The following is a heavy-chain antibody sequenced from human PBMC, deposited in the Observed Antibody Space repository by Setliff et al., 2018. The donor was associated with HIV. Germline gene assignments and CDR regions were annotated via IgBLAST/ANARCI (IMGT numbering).Heavy chain of an antibody. D-gene: IGHD3-16*01. V-gene: IGHV3-23*01. CDR1: GFSFSSHV. J-gene: IGHJ5*02. CDR3: TKEWGPSAQPINWFDP. CDR2: ITGSGTNT. Sequence: GGSLRLSCAASGFSFSSHVMTWARQAPGKGLEWVSSITGSGTNTYYTDSVRGRFTLSRDNSRNTVSLQMNSLRVEDTAVYYCTKEWGPSAQPINWFDPWGQGTQVTVSS.